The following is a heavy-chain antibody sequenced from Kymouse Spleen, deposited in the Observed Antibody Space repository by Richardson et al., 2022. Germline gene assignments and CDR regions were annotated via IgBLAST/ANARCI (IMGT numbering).Heavy chain of an antibody. V-gene: IGHV3-33*01. CDR3: ARDRGSYCSFDY. CDR2: IWYDGSNK. Sequence: QVQLVESGGGVVQPGRSLRLSCAASGFTFSSYGMHWVRQAPGKGLEWVAVIWYDGSNKYYADSVKGRFTISRDNSKNTLYLQMNSLRAEDTAVYYCARDRGSYCSFDYWGQGTLVTVSS. D-gene: IGHD1-26*01. J-gene: IGHJ4*02. CDR1: GFTFSSYG.